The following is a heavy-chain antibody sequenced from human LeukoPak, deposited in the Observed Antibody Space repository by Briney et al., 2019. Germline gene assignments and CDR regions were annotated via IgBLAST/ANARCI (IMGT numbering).Heavy chain of an antibody. CDR3: AKGSYYDSSGSFYFDY. Sequence: GGSLRLSCAASGFMFNSYVMSWVRQAPGKGLEWVSGISGSGDNTYYADSVKGRFTISRDNSKNTLYVQVNSLGTEDTAAYYCAKGSYYDSSGSFYFDYWGRGTLVTVSS. V-gene: IGHV3-23*01. CDR1: GFMFNSYV. CDR2: ISGSGDNT. D-gene: IGHD3-22*01. J-gene: IGHJ4*02.